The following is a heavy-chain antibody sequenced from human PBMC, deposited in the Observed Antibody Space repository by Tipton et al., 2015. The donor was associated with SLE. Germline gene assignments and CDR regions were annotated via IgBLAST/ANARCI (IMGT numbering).Heavy chain of an antibody. J-gene: IGHJ2*01. CDR1: GGSFSGYY. CDR2: INHSGST. D-gene: IGHD6-19*01. Sequence: GLVKPSETLSLTCAVYGGSFSGYYWSWIRQPPGKGLEWIGEINHSGSTNYNPSLKSRVTISVDTSKNQFSLKLSSVTAADTAVYYCARNKYSSDPWYFDLWGRGTLVTVSS. CDR3: ARNKYSSDPWYFDL. V-gene: IGHV4-34*01.